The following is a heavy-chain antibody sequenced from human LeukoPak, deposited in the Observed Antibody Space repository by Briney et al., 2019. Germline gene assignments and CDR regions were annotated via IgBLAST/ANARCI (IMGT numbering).Heavy chain of an antibody. D-gene: IGHD1-26*01. CDR3: ARDPVEWELLLDY. CDR1: GFTFSNYW. CDR2: MNIDGSEK. V-gene: IGHV3-7*01. J-gene: IGHJ4*02. Sequence: GVSLRLSCAASGFTFSNYWMGWVRQAPGKRLEWVANMNIDGSEKYYADSVKGRFSISRDNARNSVYLQMASLRVEDTAVYYCARDPVEWELLLDYWGQGTLVTVSS.